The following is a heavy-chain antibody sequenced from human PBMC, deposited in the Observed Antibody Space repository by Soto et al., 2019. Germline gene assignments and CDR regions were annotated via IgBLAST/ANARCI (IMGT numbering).Heavy chain of an antibody. Sequence: PGGSLRLSCAASGFTFNKYAMNWVRRAPGKGLEWVSAISASGISTYYADSVKGRFTISRDNSKNTLYLQMNGLRAEDTAVYYYAKDPGAFGSGSYYTDYWGQGTLVTVSS. CDR2: ISASGIST. D-gene: IGHD3-10*01. CDR3: AKDPGAFGSGSYYTDY. J-gene: IGHJ4*02. V-gene: IGHV3-23*01. CDR1: GFTFNKYA.